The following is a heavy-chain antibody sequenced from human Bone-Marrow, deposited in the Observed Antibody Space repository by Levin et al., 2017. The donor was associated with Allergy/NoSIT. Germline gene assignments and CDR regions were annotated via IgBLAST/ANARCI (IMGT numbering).Heavy chain of an antibody. CDR3: AKTSRSSMDPDY. D-gene: IGHD6-6*01. Sequence: SLLLSFSSSGFPFLSFWLSWVRQAPGKGLEWVANIKQDGSEQYYLDSVRGRFTISRDNAENSLYLQMNSLRVEDTAVYYCAKTSRSSMDPDYWGQGTLVTVSS. J-gene: IGHJ4*02. V-gene: IGHV3-7*01. CDR1: GFPFLSFW. CDR2: IKQDGSEQ.